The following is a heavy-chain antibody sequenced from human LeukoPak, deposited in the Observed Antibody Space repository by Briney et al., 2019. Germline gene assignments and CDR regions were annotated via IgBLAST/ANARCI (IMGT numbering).Heavy chain of an antibody. D-gene: IGHD3-22*01. CDR2: IKQDGSEK. V-gene: IGHV3-7*04. J-gene: IGHJ4*02. Sequence: GGSLRLSCAASGFTFSSYWMSWVRQAPGKGLEWVANIKQDGSEKYYVDSVKGRFTISRDNAKNSLYLQMNSLRAEDTAVYYCAGGGYYDSSGTEDYWGQGTLVTVSS. CDR3: AGGGYYDSSGTEDY. CDR1: GFTFSSYW.